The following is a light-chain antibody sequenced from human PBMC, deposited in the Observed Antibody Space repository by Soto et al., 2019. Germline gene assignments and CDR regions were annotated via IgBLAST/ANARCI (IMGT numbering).Light chain of an antibody. J-gene: IGLJ1*01. Sequence: QSVLGQPASVSGSPGQSITISCTATSSDVGGFNYVSWVQQHPGKAPKLTIYEVSNRPSGVSNRFSGSKSGNTASLTISGLQAEDEADYYCSSYTSISTYVFGTGTKGTVL. CDR1: SSDVGGFNY. CDR2: EVS. V-gene: IGLV2-14*01. CDR3: SSYTSISTYV.